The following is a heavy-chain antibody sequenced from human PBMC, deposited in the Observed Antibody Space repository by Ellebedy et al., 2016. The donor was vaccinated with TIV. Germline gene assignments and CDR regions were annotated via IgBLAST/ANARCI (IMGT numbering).Heavy chain of an antibody. CDR1: GFTFSDYA. CDR2: ISNSGVST. CDR3: VKDTAPYFGVFDY. V-gene: IGHV3-23*01. J-gene: IGHJ4*02. D-gene: IGHD2-21*01. Sequence: PGGSLRLSCAVSGFTFSDYAMSWVRRTPGRGLEWVSGISNSGVSTYYADSVKGRFTISRADSMDTVYLQLNNLTAEDTATYFCVKDTAPYFGVFDYWGRGALVTVSS.